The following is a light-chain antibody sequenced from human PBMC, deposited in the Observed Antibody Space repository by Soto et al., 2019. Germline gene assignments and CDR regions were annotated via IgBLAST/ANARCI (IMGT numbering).Light chain of an antibody. CDR1: QGISNY. J-gene: IGKJ2*01. Sequence: DIQMTQAPSSLSASVGDRVTITCRASQGISNYLAWYQQKPGKVPKLLIYAASTSQSGVPSRFSGSGSGTDFTLTISSLQPEDVATYYCQRCNSALPYTFGQGTKLEIK. CDR3: QRCNSALPYT. V-gene: IGKV1-27*01. CDR2: AAS.